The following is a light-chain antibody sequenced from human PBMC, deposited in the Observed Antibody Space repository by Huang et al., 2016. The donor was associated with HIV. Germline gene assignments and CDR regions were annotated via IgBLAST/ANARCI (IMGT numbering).Light chain of an antibody. V-gene: IGKV3-20*01. CDR1: QSVSSSH. Sequence: EIVLTQSPGTLSLSPGESATLSCRASQSVSSSHLVWYQQKPGQAPRLLIYGASSRATGIPDRFSGSGSGTDFTLTISRLEPEDFAVYYCQQYGSSPTFGGGTKVEIK. J-gene: IGKJ4*01. CDR3: QQYGSSPT. CDR2: GAS.